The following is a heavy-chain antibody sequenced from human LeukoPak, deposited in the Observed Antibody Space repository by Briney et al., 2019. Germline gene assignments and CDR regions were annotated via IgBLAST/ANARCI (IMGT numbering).Heavy chain of an antibody. Sequence: GGSLRLSCAASGFTFSSYAMSWVRQAPGEGLEWVSGISGSGGSTYYADSVKGRLTISRDNSKNTLSLQMNSLRAEDTAVYYCAKVAYSGGWSPFDYWGQGTLVTVSS. V-gene: IGHV3-23*01. CDR2: ISGSGGST. CDR1: GFTFSSYA. D-gene: IGHD6-19*01. J-gene: IGHJ4*02. CDR3: AKVAYSGGWSPFDY.